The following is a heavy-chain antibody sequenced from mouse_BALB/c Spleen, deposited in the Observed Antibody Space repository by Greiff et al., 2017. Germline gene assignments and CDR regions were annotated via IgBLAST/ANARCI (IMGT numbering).Heavy chain of an antibody. CDR1: GFAFSSYD. CDR3: ARHEYGNYVDY. D-gene: IGHD2-10*02. CDR2: ISSGGGST. J-gene: IGHJ2*01. V-gene: IGHV5-12-1*01. Sequence: EVMLVESGGGLVKPGGSLKLSCAASGFAFSSYDMSWVRQTPEKRLEWVAYISSGGGSTYYPDTVKGRFTISIDNAKNTLYLQMSSLKSEDTAMYYCARHEYGNYVDYWGQGTTLTVSS.